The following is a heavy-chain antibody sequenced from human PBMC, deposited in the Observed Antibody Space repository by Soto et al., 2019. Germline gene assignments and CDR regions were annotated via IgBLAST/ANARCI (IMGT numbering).Heavy chain of an antibody. D-gene: IGHD3-10*01. CDR2: IYPGDSDT. CDR3: ARQDGGCAGGLDV. V-gene: IGHV5-51*01. CDR1: GYIFSRYW. Sequence: PGESLKISCKGSGYIFSRYWIGWVRQMPGKGLEWMGIIYPGDSDTRYSPSFQGQVTISADKSISTAHLQWSSLKASDSAIYYCARQDGGCAGGLDVWGQGTTVTVPS. J-gene: IGHJ6*02.